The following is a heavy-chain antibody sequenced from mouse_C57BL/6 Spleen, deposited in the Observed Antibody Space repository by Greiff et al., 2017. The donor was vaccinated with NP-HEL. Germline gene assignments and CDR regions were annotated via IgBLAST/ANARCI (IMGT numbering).Heavy chain of an antibody. V-gene: IGHV7-3*01. CDR2: IRNKANGYTT. CDR3: ARSTEGYWYFDV. Sequence: EVKLMDSGGGLVQPGGSLSLSCAASGFTFTDYYMSWVRQPPGKALEWLGFIRNKANGYTTEYSASVKGRFTISRDNSQSILYLQMNALRAEDSATYYCARSTEGYWYFDVWGTGTTVTVSS. CDR1: GFTFTDYY. J-gene: IGHJ1*03.